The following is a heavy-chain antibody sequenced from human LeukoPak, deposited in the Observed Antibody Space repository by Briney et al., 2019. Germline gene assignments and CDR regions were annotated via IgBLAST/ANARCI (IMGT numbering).Heavy chain of an antibody. CDR1: GFTFSSYA. Sequence: GGSLRLSCAASGFTFSSYAMHWVRQAPGKGLEWVAVISYDGSNKYYADSVKGRFTISRDNSKNTLYLQMNSLRAEDTAVCYCARTTVTTLADWFDPWGQGTLVTVSS. V-gene: IGHV3-30-3*01. D-gene: IGHD4-17*01. CDR2: ISYDGSNK. J-gene: IGHJ5*02. CDR3: ARTTVTTLADWFDP.